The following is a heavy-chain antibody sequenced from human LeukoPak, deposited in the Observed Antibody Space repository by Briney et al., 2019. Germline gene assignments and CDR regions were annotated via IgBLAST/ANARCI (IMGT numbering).Heavy chain of an antibody. D-gene: IGHD4-17*01. CDR1: GFTFSSYW. Sequence: GSLRLSCAASGFTFSSYWMSWVRQAPGKGLEWVANIKQDGSEKYYVDSVKGRFTISRDNAKNSLYLQMNSLRAEDTAVYYCARDSPRATVVTPVYGMDVWGQGTTVTVSS. V-gene: IGHV3-7*01. CDR3: ARDSPRATVVTPVYGMDV. J-gene: IGHJ6*02. CDR2: IKQDGSEK.